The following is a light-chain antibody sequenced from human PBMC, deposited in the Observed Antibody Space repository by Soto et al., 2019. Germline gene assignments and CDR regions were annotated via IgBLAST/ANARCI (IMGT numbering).Light chain of an antibody. CDR2: DAS. CDR1: QGVTTN. Sequence: DIVLTQSPATLSVSPGERVTLSCRAGQGVTTNFAWYQQKCCQCARLLIYDASTRAYGIPARFSGSGSGTDFSLTISSLEPEDFAVYYCQQHARSLYTFAQGTKVDIK. J-gene: IGKJ2*01. CDR3: QQHARSLYT. V-gene: IGKV3D-11*03.